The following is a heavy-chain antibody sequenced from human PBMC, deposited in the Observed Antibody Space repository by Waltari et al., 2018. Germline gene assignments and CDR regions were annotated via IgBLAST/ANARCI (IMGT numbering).Heavy chain of an antibody. J-gene: IGHJ4*02. CDR2: INHSGST. Sequence: QVQLQQWGAGLLKPSETLSLTCAVYGGSFSGYYWSWIRQPPGKGLEWIGEINHSGSTNYNPSLKSRVTISVDTSKNQFSLKLSSVTAADTAVYYCASSSGWSFAYWGQGTLVTVSS. CDR1: GGSFSGYY. V-gene: IGHV4-34*01. D-gene: IGHD6-19*01. CDR3: ASSSGWSFAY.